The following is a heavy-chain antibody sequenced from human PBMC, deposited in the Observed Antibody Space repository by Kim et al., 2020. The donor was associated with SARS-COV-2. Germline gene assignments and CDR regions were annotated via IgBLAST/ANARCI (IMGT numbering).Heavy chain of an antibody. J-gene: IGHJ4*02. D-gene: IGHD3-10*01. CDR3: ARDRGTDTGFEY. V-gene: IGHV6-1*01. CDR2: TYYRSEWRY. CDR1: GDSISNNIAA. Sequence: SQTLSLTCAISGDSISNNIAAWSWLRQSPSRGLEWLGRTYYRSEWRYDFAVSVNGQMTINPDTSKNQFSLQLNSVTPDDTAVYYCARDRGTDTGFEYWGQGTLVTVSS.